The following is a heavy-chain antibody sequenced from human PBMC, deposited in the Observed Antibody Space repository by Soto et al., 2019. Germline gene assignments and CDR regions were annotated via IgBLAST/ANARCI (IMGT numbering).Heavy chain of an antibody. V-gene: IGHV4-31*03. CDR1: GGSISSGGYY. D-gene: IGHD2-15*01. CDR2: IYYSGST. J-gene: IGHJ3*02. Sequence: QVQLQESGPGLVKPSQTLSLTCTVSGGSISSGGYYWSWIRQHPGKGLEWIGYIYYSGSTYYNPSHKSRVTVSVDTSKNQFSLKLSCVTAADTAVYYCARGIFRDIVVVVAASGAFDIWGQGTMVTVSS. CDR3: ARGIFRDIVVVVAASGAFDI.